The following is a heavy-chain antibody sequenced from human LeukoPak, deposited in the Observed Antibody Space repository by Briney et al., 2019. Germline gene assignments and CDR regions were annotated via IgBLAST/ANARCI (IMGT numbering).Heavy chain of an antibody. J-gene: IGHJ3*02. CDR3: ARVSSSSYAFNI. CDR1: GGSISSGVYY. Sequence: PSETLSLTCTVSGGSISSGVYYWSWIRQPPGKGLEWIAYIYHSGSTYYNPSLKSRVTISVDRSKNQFSLKLSSVTAADTAVYYCARVSSSSYAFNIWGQGTMVTVSS. V-gene: IGHV4-30-2*01. D-gene: IGHD6-6*01. CDR2: IYHSGST.